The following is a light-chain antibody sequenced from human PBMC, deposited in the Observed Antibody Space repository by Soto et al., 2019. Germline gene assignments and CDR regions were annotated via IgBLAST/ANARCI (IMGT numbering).Light chain of an antibody. CDR1: QSVSSN. J-gene: IGKJ1*01. CDR3: QQYNNWPPWT. Sequence: EIVMTQSPATLSVSPGERATLSCRASQSVSSNLAWYQQKPGQAPRLLIYGASIRATGIPARFSGSGSGTDFTLTISSLQSEDCAVHYCQQYNNWPPWTFGQGTKVEIK. CDR2: GAS. V-gene: IGKV3D-15*01.